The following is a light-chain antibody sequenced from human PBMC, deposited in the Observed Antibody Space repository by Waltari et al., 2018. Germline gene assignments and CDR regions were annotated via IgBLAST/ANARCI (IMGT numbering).Light chain of an antibody. CDR3: QTGGHGTWV. J-gene: IGLJ3*02. CDR2: VNSDGSH. V-gene: IGLV4-69*01. CDR1: SGHSSNV. Sequence: QLVLTPSPSASASLGASVTLTCTLSSGHSSNVIARLQQQPEKGPRYLMKVNSDGSHSKGDKIPDRFSGSSSGAEHFLTISSLQSEDEADYYCQTGGHGTWVFGGGTKLTVL.